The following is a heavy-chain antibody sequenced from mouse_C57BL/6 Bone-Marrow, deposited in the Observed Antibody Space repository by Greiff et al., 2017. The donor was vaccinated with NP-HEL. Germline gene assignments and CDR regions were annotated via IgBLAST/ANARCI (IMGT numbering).Heavy chain of an antibody. D-gene: IGHD3-2*02. Sequence: EVQLQESGPGLVKPSQSLSLTCSVTGYSITSGYYWNWIRQFPGNQLEWMGYISYDGSNNYNPSLKNRISITRDTSKNQFFLKLNSVTTEDTATYYCARSSGYGYWGQGTTLTVSS. J-gene: IGHJ2*01. V-gene: IGHV3-6*01. CDR3: ARSSGYGY. CDR1: GYSITSGYY. CDR2: ISYDGSN.